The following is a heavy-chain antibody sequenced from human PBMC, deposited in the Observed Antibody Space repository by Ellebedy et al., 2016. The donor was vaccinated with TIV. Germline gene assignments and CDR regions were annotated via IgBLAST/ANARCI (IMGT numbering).Heavy chain of an antibody. CDR3: ARHIGYSNGPSEY. V-gene: IGHV1-69*13. J-gene: IGHJ4*02. CDR2: IIAIFGTT. D-gene: IGHD6-19*01. Sequence: AASVKVSCKASGATFSGSAISWVRQAPGLGLEWIGGIIAIFGTTKYAQKFQGRVTITADQLTTTSYMELSGLRFEDTAIYYCARHIGYSNGPSEYWGQGSLVTVSS. CDR1: GATFSGSA.